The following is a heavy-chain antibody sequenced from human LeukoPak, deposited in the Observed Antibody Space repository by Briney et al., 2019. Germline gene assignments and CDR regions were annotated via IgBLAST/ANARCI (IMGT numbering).Heavy chain of an antibody. V-gene: IGHV3-21*01. CDR2: ISSSSSYI. D-gene: IGHD2-21*01. CDR1: GFTFSSYS. Sequence: GGSLRLSCAASGFTFSSYSMNWVRQAPGKGLEWVSSISSSSSYIYYADSVKGRFTISRDNAKSSLYLQMNSLRAEDTAVYYCARGSDNYGGYVDYWGQGTLVTVSS. CDR3: ARGSDNYGGYVDY. J-gene: IGHJ4*02.